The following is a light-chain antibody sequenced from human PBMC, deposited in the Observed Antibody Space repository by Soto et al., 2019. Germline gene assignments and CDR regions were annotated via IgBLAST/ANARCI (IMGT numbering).Light chain of an antibody. Sequence: EIVLPQSPDTLSLSPGERTTLSCMASQSVSSSYLAWYQQKPGQAPKVLIYRASSRATGIPARFSGSGSGASFTLTISSLEPEDFAVYYCQQYGSSPLAFGVGTKVEIK. CDR3: QQYGSSPLA. J-gene: IGKJ4*01. CDR1: QSVSSSY. CDR2: RAS. V-gene: IGKV3-20*01.